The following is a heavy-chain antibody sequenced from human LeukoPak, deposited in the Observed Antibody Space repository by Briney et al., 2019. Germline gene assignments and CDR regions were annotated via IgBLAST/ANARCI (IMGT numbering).Heavy chain of an antibody. CDR3: ARGRWQWDWFDP. Sequence: KPSETLSLTCAVYGGSFSGYYWSWIRQPPGKGLEWIGEINHSGSTNYNPSLKSRVTISVDTSKNQFSLKLSSVTAADTAVYYCARGRWQWDWFDPWGQGTLVTVSS. V-gene: IGHV4-34*01. CDR1: GGSFSGYY. CDR2: INHSGST. J-gene: IGHJ5*02. D-gene: IGHD6-19*01.